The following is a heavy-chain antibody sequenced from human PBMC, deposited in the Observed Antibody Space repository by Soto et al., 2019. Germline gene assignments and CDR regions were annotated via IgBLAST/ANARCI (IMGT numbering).Heavy chain of an antibody. CDR1: GYTFTSYG. J-gene: IGHJ5*02. Sequence: AASVKVSCKASGYTFTSYGMSWVRQAPGQGLERMGWISAHNGNPNSAQKLQGRVTMTTDTSKSTAYMELRSLRSDDTAVYYCPWASPLVVPNWFDPVGQGALVTVAS. CDR3: PWASPLVVPNWFDP. V-gene: IGHV1-18*01. CDR2: ISAHNGNP. D-gene: IGHD3-22*01.